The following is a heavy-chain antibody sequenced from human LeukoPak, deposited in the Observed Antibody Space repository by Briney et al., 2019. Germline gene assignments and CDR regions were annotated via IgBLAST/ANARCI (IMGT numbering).Heavy chain of an antibody. V-gene: IGHV3-21*06. CDR1: GFTFSSYS. J-gene: IGHJ6*03. D-gene: IGHD5-18*01. CDR2: ISSGGGYT. Sequence: GGSLRLSCAASGFTFSSYSMNWVRQAPGKVLEWVSSISSGGGYTYYADSVKGRFTISRDNAKNSLYLQMNSLRAEDTAVYYCARTAGYSYGYYYYYYHMDVWGKGTTVTVSS. CDR3: ARTAGYSYGYYYYYYHMDV.